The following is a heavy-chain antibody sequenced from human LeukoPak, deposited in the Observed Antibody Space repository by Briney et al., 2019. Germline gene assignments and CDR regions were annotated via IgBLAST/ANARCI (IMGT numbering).Heavy chain of an antibody. V-gene: IGHV1-69*01. J-gene: IGHJ3*02. CDR2: IIPIFGTA. D-gene: IGHD5-24*01. Sequence: SVKVSCKASGGTFSSYAISWVRQAPGQGLEWMGGIIPIFGTANYAQKFQGRVTITADESTSTAYMELSSLRSEDTAVYYCARADGYRAPGAFDIWGQGTMVTVSS. CDR1: GGTFSSYA. CDR3: ARADGYRAPGAFDI.